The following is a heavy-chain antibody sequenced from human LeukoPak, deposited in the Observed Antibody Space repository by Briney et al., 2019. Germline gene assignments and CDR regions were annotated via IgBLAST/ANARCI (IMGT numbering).Heavy chain of an antibody. CDR1: GFTFSSYS. CDR2: ISSSSSYI. J-gene: IGHJ3*02. CDR3: ARTKVLLWFGEFPTDAFDI. Sequence: GGSLRLSCAASGFTFSSYSMNWVRQAPGKGLEWVSSISSSSSYIYYADSVKGRFTISRDNAKNSLYLQTNSLRAEDTAVYYCARTKVLLWFGEFPTDAFDIWGQGTMVTVSS. D-gene: IGHD3-10*01. V-gene: IGHV3-21*01.